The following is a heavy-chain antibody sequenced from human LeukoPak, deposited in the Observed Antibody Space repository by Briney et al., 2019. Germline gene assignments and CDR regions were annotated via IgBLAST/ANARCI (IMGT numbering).Heavy chain of an antibody. Sequence: WESLTLSCAASGFTFSSYGMHWVRQAPRKGLEWVAFISYDGSNKYYADSVKGRFTISRDNSKNTLYLQMNSLRAEDTAVYYCAKDKSLDCGGDCYYSYFDYWGQGTLVTVSS. D-gene: IGHD2-21*02. J-gene: IGHJ4*02. CDR1: GFTFSSYG. CDR2: ISYDGSNK. CDR3: AKDKSLDCGGDCYYSYFDY. V-gene: IGHV3-30*18.